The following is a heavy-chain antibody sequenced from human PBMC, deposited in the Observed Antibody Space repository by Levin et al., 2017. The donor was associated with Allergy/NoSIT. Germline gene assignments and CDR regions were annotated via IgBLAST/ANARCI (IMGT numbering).Heavy chain of an antibody. V-gene: IGHV3-30-3*01. CDR2: ISHDGSNK. CDR3: ARDFYGSSGQWGGADY. J-gene: IGHJ4*02. D-gene: IGHD6-19*01. Sequence: GGSLRLSCAASGFTFSSYAMHWVRQAPGKGLEWVAVISHDGSNKYYADSVKGRFTISRDNSKNTLYLQMNSLRSEDTAVHYCARDFYGSSGQWGGADYWGQGTLVTVSS. CDR1: GFTFSSYA.